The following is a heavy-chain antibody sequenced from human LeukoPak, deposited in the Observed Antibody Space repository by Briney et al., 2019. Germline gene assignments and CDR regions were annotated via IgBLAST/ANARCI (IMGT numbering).Heavy chain of an antibody. CDR3: ARDNGGSLDY. CDR1: GGSISSGGYS. J-gene: IGHJ4*02. V-gene: IGHV4-30-2*01. CDR2: IYHSGST. Sequence: PSETLSPTCAVSGGSISSGGYSWSWIRQPPGKGLEWIGYIYHSGSTYYNPSLKSRVTISVDRSKNQFSLKLSSVTAADTAVYYCARDNGGSLDYWGQGTLVTVSS. D-gene: IGHD2-15*01.